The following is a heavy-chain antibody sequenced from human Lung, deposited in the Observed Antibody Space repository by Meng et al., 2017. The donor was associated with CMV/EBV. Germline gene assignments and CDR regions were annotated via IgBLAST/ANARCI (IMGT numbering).Heavy chain of an antibody. D-gene: IGHD3-10*01. CDR3: ARISMIRGIIITGWFDP. Sequence: ASVKVSCKAYGYSFNSYIISWVRQAPGQGLEWMGWVNSYTGDTDYAQQFQERITMTTDTSTTTVYMELRSLRTDDTAAYYCARISMIRGIIITGWFDPWGQGTLVTFSS. CDR2: VNSYTGDT. J-gene: IGHJ5*02. V-gene: IGHV1-18*04. CDR1: GYSFNSYI.